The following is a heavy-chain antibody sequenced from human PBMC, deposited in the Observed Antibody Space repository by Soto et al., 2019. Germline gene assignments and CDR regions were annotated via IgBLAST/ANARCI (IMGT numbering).Heavy chain of an antibody. CDR1: GYTFTSYY. D-gene: IGHD3-22*01. CDR3: ASDVPYDSSGYSTTPFDY. CDR2: INPSGGST. V-gene: IGHV1-46*01. J-gene: IGHJ4*02. Sequence: GASVKVSCKASGYTFTSYYMHWVRQAPGQGLEWMGIINPSGGSTSYAQKFQGRVTMTRDTSTSTVYMELSSLRSEDTAVYYCASDVPYDSSGYSTTPFDYWGQGTLVTVSS.